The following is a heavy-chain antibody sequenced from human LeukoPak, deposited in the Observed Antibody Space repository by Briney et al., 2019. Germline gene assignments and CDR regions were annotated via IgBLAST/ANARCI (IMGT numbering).Heavy chain of an antibody. J-gene: IGHJ5*02. V-gene: IGHV3-48*01. CDR3: AIEGVVARFDP. CDR2: ISSSSSTI. D-gene: IGHD2-15*01. CDR1: GFTFSSYS. Sequence: GGSQRLSCAASGFTFSSYSMNWVRQAPGKGLEWVSYISSSSSTIYYADSVKGRFTISRDNAKNSLYLQMNSLRAEDTAVYYCAIEGVVARFDPWGQGTLVTVSS.